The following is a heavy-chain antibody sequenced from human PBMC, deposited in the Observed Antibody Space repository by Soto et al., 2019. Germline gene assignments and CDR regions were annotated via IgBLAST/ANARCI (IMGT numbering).Heavy chain of an antibody. CDR1: GFAFGSYW. V-gene: IGHV3-7*05. Sequence: EVQLVESGGTLVQPGGSLRLSCAGSGFAFGSYWMTWVRQAPGKGLEWVANIRGDGRKKSYLDSVSGRFTIFRDNAENSLYLQMNSLRDEDTALYYCARDVSPGSSSMYLDAFDIWGQGTMVTVSS. J-gene: IGHJ3*02. CDR2: IRGDGRKK. CDR3: ARDVSPGSSSMYLDAFDI. D-gene: IGHD6-13*01.